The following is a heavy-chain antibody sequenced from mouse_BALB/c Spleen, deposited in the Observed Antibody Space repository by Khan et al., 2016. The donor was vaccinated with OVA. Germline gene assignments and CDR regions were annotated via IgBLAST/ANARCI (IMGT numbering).Heavy chain of an antibody. D-gene: IGHD2-2*01. V-gene: IGHV1S135*01. J-gene: IGHJ3*01. CDR2: IDPFNGGT. Sequence: VQLKESGPELMKPGASVKISCKASGYSFTSYYIHWMKQSHGKSLEWIGYIDPFNGGTTYNQKFKGKATLTVDKSSSTAYMHLSSLTSEDSAVYYCARHGYVAWFAYWGKGTLVTVSA. CDR3: ARHGYVAWFAY. CDR1: GYSFTSYY.